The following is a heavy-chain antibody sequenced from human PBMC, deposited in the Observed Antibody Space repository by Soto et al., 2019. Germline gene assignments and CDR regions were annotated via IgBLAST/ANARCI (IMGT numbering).Heavy chain of an antibody. CDR1: GGSISSGGYY. J-gene: IGHJ5*02. D-gene: IGHD3-22*01. CDR2: IYYSGSI. CDR3: ARTEYYYDSSGYSGIRWFDP. Sequence: SETLSLICTVSGGSISSGGYYWSWIRHHPGKGLEWIGYIYYSGSIYYTPSLKSRVTISVDTSKNQFSLKLSSVTAAATAVYYCARTEYYYDSSGYSGIRWFDPWGQGTLVTVS. V-gene: IGHV4-31*03.